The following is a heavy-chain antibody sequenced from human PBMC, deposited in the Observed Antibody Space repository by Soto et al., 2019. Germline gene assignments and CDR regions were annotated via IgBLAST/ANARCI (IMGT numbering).Heavy chain of an antibody. Sequence: GASVKVSCKASGYTFTSYGISWVRQAPGQGLEWMGWISAYNGNTNYAQKLQGRVTMTTDTSTSTAYLELRSLRSDDTAVYYCARVEGDYDLSPLDPWGQGTLVTVSS. CDR1: GYTFTSYG. V-gene: IGHV1-18*01. CDR2: ISAYNGNT. CDR3: ARVEGDYDLSPLDP. D-gene: IGHD3-3*01. J-gene: IGHJ5*02.